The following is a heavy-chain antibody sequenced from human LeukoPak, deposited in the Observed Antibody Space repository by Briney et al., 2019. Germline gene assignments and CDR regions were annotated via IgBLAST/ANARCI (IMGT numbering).Heavy chain of an antibody. CDR2: IWYDGSNK. CDR3: ARDLGHTSGLDY. Sequence: PGGSLRLSCAASGFTFSSYGMHWVRQAPGKGLEWVAVIWYDGSNKYYADSVKGRFTIPRDNSKNTLYLQMNSLRAEDTAVYYCARDLGHTSGLDYWGQGTLVTVSS. J-gene: IGHJ4*02. CDR1: GFTFSSYG. D-gene: IGHD3-10*01. V-gene: IGHV3-33*01.